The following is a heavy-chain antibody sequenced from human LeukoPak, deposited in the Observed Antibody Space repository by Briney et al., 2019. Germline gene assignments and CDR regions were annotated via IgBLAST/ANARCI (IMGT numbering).Heavy chain of an antibody. CDR2: IIPIFGTA. CDR3: ARDGTGTTVYFDY. J-gene: IGHJ4*02. V-gene: IGHV1-69*05. Sequence: SVKVSCKASGGTFSSYAISWVRQAPGQGLEWMGRIIPIFGTANYAQKFQGRVTITTDESTSTAYMELSSLRSEDTAVYYCARDGTGTTVYFDYWGQGTLVPVSS. D-gene: IGHD1-7*01. CDR1: GGTFSSYA.